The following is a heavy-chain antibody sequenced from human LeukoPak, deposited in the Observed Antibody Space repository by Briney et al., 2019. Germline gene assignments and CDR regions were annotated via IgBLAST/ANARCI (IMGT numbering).Heavy chain of an antibody. J-gene: IGHJ6*03. CDR3: ARGGDGSGLYYYYYMDV. CDR1: GYTFTSYG. D-gene: IGHD3-10*01. Sequence: ASVKVSCKASGYTFTSYGISWVRQAPGQGLEWMGWISAYNGNTNYAQRLQGRVTMTTDTSTSTAYMELRSLRFDDTAVYYCARGGDGSGLYYYYYMDVWGKGTTVTISS. CDR2: ISAYNGNT. V-gene: IGHV1-18*01.